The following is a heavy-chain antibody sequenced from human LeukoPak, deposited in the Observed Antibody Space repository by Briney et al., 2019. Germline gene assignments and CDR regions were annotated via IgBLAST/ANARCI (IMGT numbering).Heavy chain of an antibody. CDR1: GFTFSSYG. V-gene: IGHV3-33*01. Sequence: PGGSLRFSCAASGFTFSSYGMHWVRQAPGKGLEWVAVIWYDGSNKYYADSVKGRFTISRDNSKNTLYLQMNSLRAEGTAVYYCARDQAGTIFGVVLKEYFDYWGQGTLVTVSS. J-gene: IGHJ4*02. CDR2: IWYDGSNK. CDR3: ARDQAGTIFGVVLKEYFDY. D-gene: IGHD3-3*01.